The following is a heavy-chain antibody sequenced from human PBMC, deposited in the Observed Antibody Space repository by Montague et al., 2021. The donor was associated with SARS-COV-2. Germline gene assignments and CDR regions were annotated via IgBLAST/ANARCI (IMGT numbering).Heavy chain of an antibody. CDR2: IFHSGIT. J-gene: IGHJ4*02. V-gene: IGHV4-59*13. CDR3: TRNAHYGSASYSIDY. Sequence: SETLSLTCSVSGGSISSYYWSWIRQSPGKGLEWIGYIFHSGITDXNPSLKSRISISVDRSMNQFSLKLSSVTAADTAVYFCTRNAHYGSASYSIDYWGLGTVVIVSS. D-gene: IGHD3-10*01. CDR1: GGSISSYY.